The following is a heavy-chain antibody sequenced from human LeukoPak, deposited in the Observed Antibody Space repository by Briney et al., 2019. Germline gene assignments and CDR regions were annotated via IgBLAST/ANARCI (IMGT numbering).Heavy chain of an antibody. V-gene: IGHV3-23*01. J-gene: IGHJ4*02. Sequence: GGSLRLSCAASGFTFSSYAMSWVRQAPGKGLEWVSAISGSGGSTYYADSVKGRSTISRDNSKNTLYLQMNSLRAEDTAVYYCAKASSIVVVPAASDYWGQGTLVTVSS. CDR1: GFTFSSYA. D-gene: IGHD2-2*01. CDR2: ISGSGGST. CDR3: AKASSIVVVPAASDY.